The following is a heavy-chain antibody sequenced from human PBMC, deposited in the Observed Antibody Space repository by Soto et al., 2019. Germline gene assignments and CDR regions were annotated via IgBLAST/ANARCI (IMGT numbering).Heavy chain of an antibody. J-gene: IGHJ6*02. CDR1: GFTFSNYA. Sequence: VGSLRLSCAASGFTFSNYAMHWVRQAPGKGLEGVAVISYDGSRKYYADSVKGRFTISRDNSKNTLYLQMNGLGAEDTALFYCAKTLDTAMVYMYFYAIDVWGQGATVTVSS. CDR2: ISYDGSRK. V-gene: IGHV3-30*18. D-gene: IGHD5-18*01. CDR3: AKTLDTAMVYMYFYAIDV.